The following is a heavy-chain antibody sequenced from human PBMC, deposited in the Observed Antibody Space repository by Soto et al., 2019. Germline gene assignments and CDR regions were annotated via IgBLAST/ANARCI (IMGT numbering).Heavy chain of an antibody. V-gene: IGHV3-30*18. D-gene: IGHD4-17*01. CDR3: AKDRQNYGDYDGAAFDY. CDR2: ISYDGSNK. J-gene: IGHJ4*02. Sequence: QVQLVESGGGVVQPGRSLRLSCAASGFTFSSYGMHWVRQAPGKGLEWVAVISYDGSNKYYADSVKGRFTISRDNSKNTLYLQMNSLRAEDTAVYYCAKDRQNYGDYDGAAFDYWGQGTLVTVSS. CDR1: GFTFSSYG.